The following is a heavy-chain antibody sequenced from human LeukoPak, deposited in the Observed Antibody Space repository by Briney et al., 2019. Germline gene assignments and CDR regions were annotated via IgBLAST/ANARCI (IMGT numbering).Heavy chain of an antibody. CDR3: ARQGGDSFDY. CDR2: IYNSGST. J-gene: IGHJ4*02. V-gene: IGHV4-59*08. D-gene: IGHD3-16*01. Sequence: SETLSLTCTVSGVSISSYTWNWIRQPPEKGLEWIGYIYNSGSTNYNPSLKSRVTISVDTSKNQFSLKLSSVTAADTAVYYCARQGGDSFDYWGQGTLVTVSS. CDR1: GVSISSYT.